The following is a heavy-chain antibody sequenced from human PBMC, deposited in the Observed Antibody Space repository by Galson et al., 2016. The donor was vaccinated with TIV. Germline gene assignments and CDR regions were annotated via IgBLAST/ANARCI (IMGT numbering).Heavy chain of an antibody. CDR3: ARALVHGMVVMERQGWFDP. D-gene: IGHD3-22*01. V-gene: IGHV1-18*01. Sequence: QSGAEVKKPGTSVKVSCKASGYTFTNYGISWVRQAPGQGLQWMGWISAYTGDTHFAQNFQGRVTMTTDTPTNTAYMELRSLRSDDTAVYYCARALVHGMVVMERQGWFDPWGQGTLVTVSS. CDR1: GYTFTNYG. CDR2: ISAYTGDT. J-gene: IGHJ5*02.